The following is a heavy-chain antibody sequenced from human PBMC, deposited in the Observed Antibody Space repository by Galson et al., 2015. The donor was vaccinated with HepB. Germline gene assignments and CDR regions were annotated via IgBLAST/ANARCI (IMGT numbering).Heavy chain of an antibody. Sequence: SVKVSCKASGYTFSSYSITWVRQAPGQGLEWMGWISAYNGNTNYAQKLQGRVTMTTDTSTSTAYMKLRSLRSDDTAVYYCARAFPSGSYPFGFDYWGQGTLVTVSS. CDR1: GYTFSSYS. V-gene: IGHV1-18*01. D-gene: IGHD1-26*01. CDR3: ARAFPSGSYPFGFDY. J-gene: IGHJ4*02. CDR2: ISAYNGNT.